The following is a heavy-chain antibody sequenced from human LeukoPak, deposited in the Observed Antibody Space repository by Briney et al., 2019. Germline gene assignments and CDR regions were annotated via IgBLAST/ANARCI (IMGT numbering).Heavy chain of an antibody. Sequence: SETLSLTCTVSGGSISSYYWGWIRQPPGKGLEWIGYIYYSGSTSNYNPSLKSRVTIPVDTSKSQFSLKLSSVTAADTAVYYCARLVRNYYYYMDVWGKGTTVTVSS. CDR2: IYYSGSTS. D-gene: IGHD1-14*01. CDR1: GGSISSYY. V-gene: IGHV4-59*01. CDR3: ARLVRNYYYYMDV. J-gene: IGHJ6*03.